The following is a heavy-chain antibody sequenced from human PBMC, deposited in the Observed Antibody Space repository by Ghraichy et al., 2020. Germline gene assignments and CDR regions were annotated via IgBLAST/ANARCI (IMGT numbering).Heavy chain of an antibody. J-gene: IGHJ6*02. CDR1: GFTFNSYA. Sequence: GGSLRLSCAASGFTFNSYAMSWVRQAPGKGLEWVSAISGSGGSTYYADSVKGRFTISRDNSKNTLYLQMNSLRAEDTAVYYCAKNTSWYASVYYYYGMDVWGQGTTVTVAS. D-gene: IGHD6-13*01. CDR2: ISGSGGST. V-gene: IGHV3-23*01. CDR3: AKNTSWYASVYYYYGMDV.